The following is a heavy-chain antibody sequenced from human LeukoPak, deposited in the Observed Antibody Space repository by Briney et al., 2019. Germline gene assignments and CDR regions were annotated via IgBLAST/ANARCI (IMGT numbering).Heavy chain of an antibody. J-gene: IGHJ4*02. CDR1: GFTFSSYA. CDR2: ISYDGSNK. D-gene: IGHD2-15*01. CDR3: ARGEDIVVVVAATLDYFDY. V-gene: IGHV3-30*04. Sequence: PGGSLRLSCAASGFTFSSYAMHWVRQAPGKGPEWVAVISYDGSNKYYADSVKGRFTISRDNSENTLYLQMNSLRAEDTAVYYCARGEDIVVVVAATLDYFDYWGQGTLVTVSS.